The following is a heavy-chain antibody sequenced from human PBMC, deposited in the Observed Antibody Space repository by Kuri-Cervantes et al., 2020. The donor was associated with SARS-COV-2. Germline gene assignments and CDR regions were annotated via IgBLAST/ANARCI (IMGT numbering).Heavy chain of an antibody. V-gene: IGHV4-59*01. CDR1: GGSISSYY. CDR3: ARDSYSCSWYQYDY. Sequence: GSLRLSCTVSGGSISSYYWSWIRQPPGKGLEWIGYIYYSGSTNYNPSLKSRVTISVDTSKNQLSLKLSSVTAADTAVYYCARDSYSCSWYQYDYWGQGTLVTVSS. CDR2: IYYSGST. J-gene: IGHJ4*02. D-gene: IGHD6-13*01.